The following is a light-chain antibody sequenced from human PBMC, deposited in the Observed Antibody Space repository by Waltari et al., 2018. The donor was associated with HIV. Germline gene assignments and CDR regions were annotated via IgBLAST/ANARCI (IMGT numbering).Light chain of an antibody. CDR1: QSVSSTY. J-gene: IGKJ1*01. Sequence: EIALTQSPGTLSLSPGERANLSCRASQSVSSTYLAWYQQKPGQAPRLLIDGAASRATGIPDRFSGSGSGTDFTLTISRLEPEDFAVYYCQQYGSSPRTFGQGTKVEIK. CDR2: GAA. CDR3: QQYGSSPRT. V-gene: IGKV3-20*01.